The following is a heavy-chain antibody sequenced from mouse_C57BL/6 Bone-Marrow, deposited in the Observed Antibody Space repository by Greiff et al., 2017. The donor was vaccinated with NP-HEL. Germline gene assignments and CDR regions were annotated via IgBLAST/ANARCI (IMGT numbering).Heavy chain of an antibody. J-gene: IGHJ2*01. D-gene: IGHD3-2*02. CDR3: ARRAAQATEYFDY. Sequence: QVQLKQSGAELVRPGTSVKVSCKASGYAFTNYLIEWVKQRPGQGLEWIGVINPGSGGTNYNEKFKGKATLTADKSSSTAYMQLSSLTSEDSAVYFCARRAAQATEYFDYWGQGTTLTVSS. V-gene: IGHV1-54*01. CDR1: GYAFTNYL. CDR2: INPGSGGT.